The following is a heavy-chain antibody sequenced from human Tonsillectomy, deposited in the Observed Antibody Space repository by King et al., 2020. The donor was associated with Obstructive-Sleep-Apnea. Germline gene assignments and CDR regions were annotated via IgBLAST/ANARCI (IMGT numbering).Heavy chain of an antibody. CDR3: ARWGPQYRIGGSCYSYFDY. V-gene: IGHV4-59*08. Sequence: QLQESGPGLVKPSETLSLICTVSDGSISSHYWSWIRQPPGKGLEWIGYIYHTRSTSYKPPLKNRVAMSVDTSKNQFSLTLTSVTAADTAVYYCARWGPQYRIGGSCYSYFDYWGQGTLVTVSS. CDR2: IYHTRST. CDR1: DGSISSHY. J-gene: IGHJ4*02. D-gene: IGHD2-15*01.